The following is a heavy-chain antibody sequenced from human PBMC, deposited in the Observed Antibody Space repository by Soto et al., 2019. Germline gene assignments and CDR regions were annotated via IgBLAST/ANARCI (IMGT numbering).Heavy chain of an antibody. CDR3: ARDSVEYEGKPDGD. Sequence: EVQLLESGGGLVQPGGSLRLSCAASGFTFSSYAMSWVRQAPGKGLEWVSGISGSGNSRYYAYYVKGRFTITRDNSENTVYVHINSLRADDTAGYYCARDSVEYEGKPDGDWGQGTLGTVSS. J-gene: IGHJ4*02. CDR1: GFTFSSYA. CDR2: ISGSGNSR. V-gene: IGHV3-23*01. D-gene: IGHD3-16*01.